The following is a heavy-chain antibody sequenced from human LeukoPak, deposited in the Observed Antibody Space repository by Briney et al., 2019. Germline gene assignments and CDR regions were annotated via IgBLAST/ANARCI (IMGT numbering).Heavy chain of an antibody. CDR3: AREDANTTTGRALDY. D-gene: IGHD1-14*01. V-gene: IGHV4-4*07. J-gene: IGHJ4*02. CDR2: IRASGTT. CDR1: GGSISNYF. Sequence: SETLSLTCIVSGGSISNYFWTWIRQPAGKGLEWIGRIRASGTTNYNPSLKSRDTLSLDTSKNQSSLNLSSVTAADTAVYYCAREDANTTTGRALDYWGQGALVTVSS.